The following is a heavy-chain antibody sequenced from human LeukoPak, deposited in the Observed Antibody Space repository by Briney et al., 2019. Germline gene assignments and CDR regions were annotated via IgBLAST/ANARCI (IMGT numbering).Heavy chain of an antibody. J-gene: IGHJ4*02. CDR1: GFTFSSYA. V-gene: IGHV3-30-3*02. Sequence: GGSLRLSCAASGFTFSSYAMHWVRQAPGKGLEWVAVISYDGSNKYYADSVKGRFTISRDNSKNTLYLQMNSLRAEDTAVYYCAKSTLGSLGWGQGTLVTVSS. CDR3: AKSTLGSLG. CDR2: ISYDGSNK. D-gene: IGHD3-3*02.